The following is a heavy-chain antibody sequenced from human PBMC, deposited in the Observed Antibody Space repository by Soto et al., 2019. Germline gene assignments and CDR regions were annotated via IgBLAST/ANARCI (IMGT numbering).Heavy chain of an antibody. J-gene: IGHJ6*02. V-gene: IGHV4-4*02. CDR2: IHHSGST. Sequence: PSLTCTVSGDSVSSNSWWSWVRKPPGKGLEWIGEIHHSGSTNYNSSLTSRVSISIDKSKNQFSLNLYSVTAADAAVFYCARAPRGYCRDVCGQGTTFPASS. CDR3: ARAPRGYCRDV. CDR1: GDSVSSNSW.